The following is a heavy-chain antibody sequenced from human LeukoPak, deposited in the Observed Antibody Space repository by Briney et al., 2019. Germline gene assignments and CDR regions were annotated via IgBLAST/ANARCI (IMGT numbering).Heavy chain of an antibody. V-gene: IGHV3-30*18. CDR3: AKDAARPFDY. D-gene: IGHD6-6*01. Sequence: PGRSLRLSCAASGFTFSSYGMHWVRQAPGKGLEWVAVISYDGSNKYYADSVKGRFTISRDNSKNTLYLQMNSLRAEDTAVYYCAKDAARPFDYWGQGTLVTVSS. CDR1: GFTFSSYG. CDR2: ISYDGSNK. J-gene: IGHJ4*02.